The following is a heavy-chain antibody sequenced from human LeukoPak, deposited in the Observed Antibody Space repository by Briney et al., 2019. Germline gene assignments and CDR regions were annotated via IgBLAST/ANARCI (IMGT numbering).Heavy chain of an antibody. CDR3: ARDRSRYDSSGYYFDS. J-gene: IGHJ4*02. Sequence: SETLSLTCTVSGGSISSYYWSWIRQPAGKGLEWIGRIYTSGSTNYNPSLKSRATMSLDTSKNQFSLKLSSVTAADTAVYYCARDRSRYDSSGYYFDSWGQGTLVTVSS. D-gene: IGHD3-22*01. CDR2: IYTSGST. V-gene: IGHV4-4*07. CDR1: GGSISSYY.